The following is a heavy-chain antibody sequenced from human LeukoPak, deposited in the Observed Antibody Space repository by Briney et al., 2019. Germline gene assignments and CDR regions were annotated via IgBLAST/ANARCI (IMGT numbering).Heavy chain of an antibody. D-gene: IGHD2-15*01. V-gene: IGHV5-51*01. Sequence: GDSLKISCKGSGYSFTSYWIVWVRQMPGKGLEWMGIIYSGDSDTRYSPSFQGQVTISADKSINTAYLQWSSLKASDTAIYYCARPLYSRTAHYYCGIDVWGLGTTVTVSS. CDR1: GYSFTSYW. CDR3: ARPLYSRTAHYYCGIDV. CDR2: IYSGDSDT. J-gene: IGHJ6*02.